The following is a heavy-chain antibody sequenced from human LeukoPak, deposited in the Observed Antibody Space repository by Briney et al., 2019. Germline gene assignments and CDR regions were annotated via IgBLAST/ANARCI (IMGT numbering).Heavy chain of an antibody. Sequence: ASVKVSCKASGGTFSSYAISWVRQAPGQGLEWMGGIIPIFGTANYAQKFQGRVTITADESTSTAYMELSSLRSEDTAVYYCARLRDGYNYNHIDYWGQGTPVTVSS. V-gene: IGHV1-69*13. D-gene: IGHD5-24*01. CDR1: GGTFSSYA. CDR3: ARLRDGYNYNHIDY. CDR2: IIPIFGTA. J-gene: IGHJ4*02.